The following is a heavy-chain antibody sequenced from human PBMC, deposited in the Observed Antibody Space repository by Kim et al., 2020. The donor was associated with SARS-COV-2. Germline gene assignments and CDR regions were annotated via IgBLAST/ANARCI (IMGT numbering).Heavy chain of an antibody. CDR1: EFTVSDAW. CDR3: TTEDDSLGYYHIIHY. D-gene: IGHD3-22*01. Sequence: GGSLRLSCAASEFTVSDAWMSWVRQAPGKGLEWVGHIKSNNDGGTTEYAAPVKGRFTISRDDSKSTLYLQMNSLRTEDTAIYYCTTEDDSLGYYHIIHY. J-gene: IGHJ6*01. V-gene: IGHV3-15*01. CDR2: IKSNNDGGTT.